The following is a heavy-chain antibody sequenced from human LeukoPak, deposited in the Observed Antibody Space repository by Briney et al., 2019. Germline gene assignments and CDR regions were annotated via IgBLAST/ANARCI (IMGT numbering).Heavy chain of an antibody. CDR3: ANSRRSGYWYFDL. Sequence: PGASLRLSCVVSGFTVSSNYMSWVRQAPGKGVEWVSVMYSAGFTYYSDSVQGRFHISTDNSKNTLNLQMNSLRAEDTAVYYCANSRRSGYWYFDLWGRGTLVTVSS. V-gene: IGHV3-53*01. CDR2: MYSAGFT. J-gene: IGHJ2*01. D-gene: IGHD3-22*01. CDR1: GFTVSSNY.